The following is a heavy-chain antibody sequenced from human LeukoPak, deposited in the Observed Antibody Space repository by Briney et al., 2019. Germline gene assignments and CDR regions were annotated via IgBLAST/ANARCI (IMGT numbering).Heavy chain of an antibody. J-gene: IGHJ3*02. CDR2: ISYSGST. CDR1: GGSVSSGSYY. Sequence: KALETLSLTCTVSGGSVSSGSYYWSWIRQPPGKGLKWIGCISYSGSTSYNPSLKSRVTISVDTSKNQLSLKLTSVTAADTAVYYCARDKGLPQAFDIWGQGTMVTVSS. V-gene: IGHV4-61*01. D-gene: IGHD5/OR15-5a*01. CDR3: ARDKGLPQAFDI.